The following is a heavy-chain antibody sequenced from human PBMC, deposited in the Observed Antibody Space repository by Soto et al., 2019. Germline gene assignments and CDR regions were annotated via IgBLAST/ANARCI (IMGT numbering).Heavy chain of an antibody. D-gene: IGHD6-19*01. J-gene: IGHJ5*02. CDR1: GYTLTELS. V-gene: IGHV1-24*01. CDR3: AREGYSSGWYSVEAWLMNH. CDR2: FDPEDGET. Sequence: ASVKVSCKVSGYTLTELSMHWVRQAPGKGLEWKGGFDPEDGETIYAQKIQGRDTMTEDKSTDTAYIEMRSLRYEDTAVYYCAREGYSSGWYSVEAWLMNHWGQGTLVTVSS.